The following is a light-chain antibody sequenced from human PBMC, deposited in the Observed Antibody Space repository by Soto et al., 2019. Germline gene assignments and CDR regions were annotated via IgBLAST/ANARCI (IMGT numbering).Light chain of an antibody. CDR1: RSGSSN. CDR2: GAA. Sequence: IVLTQSPGTFFLSXGERATLFCRPRRSGSSNLAGYQQKPGQASRLLXXGAANRATGIQARLSGGGSGKDFTLNIDNLEPEDFAIYYCKQRSNWPPITFGQGTRLEIK. CDR3: KQRSNWPPIT. V-gene: IGKV3-11*01. J-gene: IGKJ5*01.